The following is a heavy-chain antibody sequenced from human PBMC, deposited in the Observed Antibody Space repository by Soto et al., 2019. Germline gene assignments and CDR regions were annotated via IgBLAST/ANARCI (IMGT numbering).Heavy chain of an antibody. CDR2: ISWNSGSI. CDR1: GFTFDDYA. J-gene: IGHJ4*02. Sequence: EVQLVESGGGLVQPGRSLSLSCAASGFTFDDYAMHWVRQAPGKGLEWVSGISWNSGSIGYADSVKGRFTISRDNAKNSLYLQMNSLRAEDTALYYCAKDFNPYSSGWFGYWGQGTLVTVSS. D-gene: IGHD6-19*01. CDR3: AKDFNPYSSGWFGY. V-gene: IGHV3-9*01.